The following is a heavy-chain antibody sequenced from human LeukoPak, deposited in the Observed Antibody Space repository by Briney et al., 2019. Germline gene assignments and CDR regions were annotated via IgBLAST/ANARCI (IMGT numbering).Heavy chain of an antibody. Sequence: GGSLRLSCAASGFTVITNVMTWVRQAPGEGLEWVSVLYSDGNTKYADSGQGRFTISRDNSKNTLYLEMNSLSPDDTAVYYCARGVEPLAANTLAYWGQGTLVTVSS. CDR3: ARGVEPLAANTLAY. CDR2: LYSDGNT. J-gene: IGHJ4*02. CDR1: GFTVITNV. V-gene: IGHV3-53*01. D-gene: IGHD1-14*01.